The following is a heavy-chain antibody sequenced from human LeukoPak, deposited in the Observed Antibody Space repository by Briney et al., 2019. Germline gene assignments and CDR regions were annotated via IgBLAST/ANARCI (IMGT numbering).Heavy chain of an antibody. CDR1: GASVSSYY. CDR2: IDNSGCT. D-gene: IGHD5-12*01. V-gene: IGHV4-59*02. J-gene: IGHJ6*04. Sequence: SETLSLTCTVSGASVSSYYWSWFRQPPGKGLEWIGYIDNSGCTNYNPSLRSRVTISVDKSKNQFSLKLSSVTAADTAVYYCARMTYDPHGVDVWGKGTTVTVSS. CDR3: ARMTYDPHGVDV.